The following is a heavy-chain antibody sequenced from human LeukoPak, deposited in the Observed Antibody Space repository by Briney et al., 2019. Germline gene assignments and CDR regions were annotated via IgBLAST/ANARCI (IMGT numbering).Heavy chain of an antibody. J-gene: IGHJ4*02. V-gene: IGHV1-69*05. CDR1: GGTFSSYA. CDR2: ITPIFGTA. Sequence: SVKVSCKASGGTFSSYAISWVRQAPGQGLEWMGRITPIFGTANYAQKFQGRVTITTDESTSTAYMELSSLRSEDTAVYYCASEGPNYSFDYWGQGTLVTVSS. CDR3: ASEGPNYSFDY. D-gene: IGHD4/OR15-4a*01.